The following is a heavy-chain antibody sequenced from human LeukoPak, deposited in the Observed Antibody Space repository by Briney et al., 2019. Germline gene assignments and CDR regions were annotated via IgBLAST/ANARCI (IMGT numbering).Heavy chain of an antibody. J-gene: IGHJ4*02. CDR2: INHSGST. CDR3: AREQSSTGWGPDY. Sequence: SETLSLTCAVYGGSFSGYYWSWIRQPPGKGLEWIGEINHSGSTNYNPSLKSRVAISVDTSKNQFSLKLSSVTAADTAVYYCAREQSSTGWGPDYWGQGTLVTVSS. V-gene: IGHV4-34*01. D-gene: IGHD2-2*01. CDR1: GGSFSGYY.